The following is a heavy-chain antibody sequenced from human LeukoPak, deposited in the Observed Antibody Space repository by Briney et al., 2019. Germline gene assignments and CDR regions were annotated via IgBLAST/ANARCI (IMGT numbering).Heavy chain of an antibody. D-gene: IGHD1-20*01. J-gene: IGHJ3*02. CDR3: ARELYNWNGGDAFDI. CDR1: GYTFTGYY. Sequence: ASVKVSCKASGYTFTGYYMHWVRQAPGQGLEWMGWINPNSGGTNYAQKFQGRVTVTRDTSISTAYMELSRLRSDDTAVYYYARELYNWNGGDAFDIWGQGTMVTVSS. V-gene: IGHV1-2*02. CDR2: INPNSGGT.